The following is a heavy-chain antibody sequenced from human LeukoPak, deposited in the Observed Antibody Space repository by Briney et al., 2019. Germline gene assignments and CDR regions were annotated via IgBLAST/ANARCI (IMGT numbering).Heavy chain of an antibody. Sequence: GGALRLSCAASGFTFSSSGIHWVPQAPGKGREGGAVIWFDGSNKYYADSVKGRFTISRENSKNTLYLQMNSLRAEDTAVYYCARDLGVVTEPLYYFDFWGQGTLVTVSS. CDR2: IWFDGSNK. CDR3: ARDLGVVTEPLYYFDF. D-gene: IGHD3-3*01. J-gene: IGHJ4*02. V-gene: IGHV3-33*01. CDR1: GFTFSSSG.